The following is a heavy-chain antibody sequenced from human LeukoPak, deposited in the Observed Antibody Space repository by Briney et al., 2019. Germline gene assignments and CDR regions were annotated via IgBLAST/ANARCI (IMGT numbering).Heavy chain of an antibody. V-gene: IGHV3-48*02. CDR2: ISSSSSTI. CDR1: GFTFSSYI. D-gene: IGHD2-21*01. J-gene: IGHJ4*02. Sequence: GGSLRLSCAASGFTFSSYIMNWVRQAPGKGLEWVSYISSSSSTIYYADSVKGRFTISRDNAKNSLYLQMNSLRDEDTAVYYCARAPPTCGGDCYSAFDYWGQGTLVTVS. CDR3: ARAPPTCGGDCYSAFDY.